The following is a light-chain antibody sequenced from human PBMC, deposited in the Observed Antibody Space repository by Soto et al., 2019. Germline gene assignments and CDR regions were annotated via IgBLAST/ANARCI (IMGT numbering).Light chain of an antibody. J-gene: IGKJ3*01. Sequence: DIVMTQSPDSLAVSLGERATINCKSSQSVLYSSNNKNYLAWYQQKPGQPPKLLIYWASTRESVVPDRFSGSGSGKDFTLTISSLQAEDVAVYYCQQYYSTPPITFGPGTKVDIK. CDR3: QQYYSTPPIT. CDR2: WAS. CDR1: QSVLYSSNNKNY. V-gene: IGKV4-1*01.